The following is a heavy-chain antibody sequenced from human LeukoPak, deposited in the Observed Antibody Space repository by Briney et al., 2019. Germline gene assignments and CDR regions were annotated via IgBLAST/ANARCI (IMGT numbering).Heavy chain of an antibody. J-gene: IGHJ6*03. Sequence: SETLSLTCTVSGGSISSSSYYWGWIRQPPGKGLEWIGSIYYSGSTYYNPSLKSRVTISVDTSKNQFSLKLSSVTAADTAVYYCARITTGTTTPSLYYYYYMGVWGKGTTVTVSS. V-gene: IGHV4-39*01. CDR2: IYYSGST. D-gene: IGHD1-1*01. CDR1: GGSISSSSYY. CDR3: ARITTGTTTPSLYYYYYMGV.